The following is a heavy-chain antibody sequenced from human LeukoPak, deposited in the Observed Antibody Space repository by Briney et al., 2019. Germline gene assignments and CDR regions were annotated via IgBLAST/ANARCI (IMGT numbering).Heavy chain of an antibody. D-gene: IGHD6-6*01. V-gene: IGHV3-48*01. J-gene: IGHJ4*02. CDR2: ISSGSATI. CDR1: GFPFSSYS. Sequence: GGSLRLSCAATGFPFSSYSMNWVRQAPGKGLEWVSYISSGSATIYYADSVKGRFTISRDNAKNSLYLHMNSLRVEDTAVYYCARLYSSSSGLRASDYWGQGTLVTVSS. CDR3: ARLYSSSSGLRASDY.